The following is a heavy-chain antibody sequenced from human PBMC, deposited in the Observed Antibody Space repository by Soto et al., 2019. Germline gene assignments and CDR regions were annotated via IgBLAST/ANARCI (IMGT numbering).Heavy chain of an antibody. V-gene: IGHV4-59*01. CDR1: GGSISSYY. Sequence: SETLSLTCTVSGGSISSYYWSWIRQPPGKGLEWIGYIYYSGSTNYNPSLKSRVTISVDTSKNQFSLKLSSVTAADTAVYYCARSAYYYYGMDVWGQGTTVTVSS. J-gene: IGHJ6*02. CDR3: ARSAYYYYGMDV. CDR2: IYYSGST.